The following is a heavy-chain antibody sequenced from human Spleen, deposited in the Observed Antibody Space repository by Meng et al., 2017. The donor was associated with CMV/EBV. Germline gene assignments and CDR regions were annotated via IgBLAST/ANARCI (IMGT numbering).Heavy chain of an antibody. CDR3: ARGLVRAFDV. CDR2: IYTAGRT. CDR1: GFTVSSNY. J-gene: IGHJ3*01. D-gene: IGHD3-10*01. Sequence: GASLKISCAASGFTVSSNYMSWVRQAPGKGLEWVSVIYTAGRTYYADSVKGRFTISRDTSKNTLYLQMNSLRAEDTAVYYCARGLVRAFDVWGQGTMVTVSS. V-gene: IGHV3-53*01.